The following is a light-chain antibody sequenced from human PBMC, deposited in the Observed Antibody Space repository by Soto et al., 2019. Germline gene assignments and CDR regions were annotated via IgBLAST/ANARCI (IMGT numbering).Light chain of an antibody. CDR1: SSNIGRQG. CDR3: ATWDDSLNGVV. V-gene: IGLV1-44*01. CDR2: SYN. J-gene: IGLJ3*02. Sequence: QSVLTQPPSASGTPGQRVTVSCSGSSSNIGRQGVNWYQQLPGAAPKLLIYSYNQRPSGVPDRFSGSTSGTSVSLTINGLQSEDEADYYCATWDDSLNGVVFGGGTKVTVL.